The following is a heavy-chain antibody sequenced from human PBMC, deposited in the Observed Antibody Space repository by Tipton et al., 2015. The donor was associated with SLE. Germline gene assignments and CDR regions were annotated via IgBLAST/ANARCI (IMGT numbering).Heavy chain of an antibody. CDR3: AKDFFPSLYRSSIDY. Sequence: RSLRLSCAASGFTFDEYAMHWVRQPPGKGLEWVSSVSWNSGTMTYADSVKGRFAISRDNVKKTLFLQMNSLRVEDTAFYYCAKDFFPSLYRSSIDYWGHGTTVTVSS. D-gene: IGHD6-6*01. CDR1: GFTFDEYA. J-gene: IGHJ4*03. V-gene: IGHV3-9*01. CDR2: VSWNSGTM.